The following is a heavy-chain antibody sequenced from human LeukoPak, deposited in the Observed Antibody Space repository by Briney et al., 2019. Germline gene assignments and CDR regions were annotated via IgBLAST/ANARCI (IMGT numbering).Heavy chain of an antibody. CDR2: INHSGST. CDR3: ARLSTMVRGVIMRDY. J-gene: IGHJ4*02. Sequence: PSETLSLTCAVYGGSFSGYYWSWIRQPPGKGLEWMGEINHSGSTNYNPSLKSRVTISVDTSKNQFSLKLSSVTAADTAVYYCARLSTMVRGVIMRDYWGQGTLVTVSS. D-gene: IGHD3-10*01. V-gene: IGHV4-34*01. CDR1: GGSFSGYY.